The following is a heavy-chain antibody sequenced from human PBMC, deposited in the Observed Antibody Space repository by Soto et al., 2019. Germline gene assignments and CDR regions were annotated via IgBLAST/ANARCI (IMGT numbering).Heavy chain of an antibody. CDR3: APTAFLGAFDI. J-gene: IGHJ3*02. D-gene: IGHD3-16*01. V-gene: IGHV1-2*02. CDR1: GYTFSGYY. CDR2: INPNSGGT. Sequence: GTPAKVSCKASGYTFSGYYMHWVRQAPGQGLEWMGWINPNSGGTNYAQKFQGRVTMTRDTSISTAYMELSRLRSDDTAVYYCAPTAFLGAFDIWGQGTMVTVSS.